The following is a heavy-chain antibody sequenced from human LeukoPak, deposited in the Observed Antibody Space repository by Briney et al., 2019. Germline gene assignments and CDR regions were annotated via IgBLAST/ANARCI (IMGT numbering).Heavy chain of an antibody. D-gene: IGHD3-10*01. Sequence: KPSETLSLTCAVYGGSFSGYYWSWIRQPPGKGLEWIGEINHSGSTNYNPSLKSRVTISVDTSKNRFSLKLSSVTAADTAVYYCARTVLWFPYGGVDPWGQGTLVTVSS. V-gene: IGHV4-34*01. CDR2: INHSGST. CDR3: ARTVLWFPYGGVDP. J-gene: IGHJ5*02. CDR1: GGSFSGYY.